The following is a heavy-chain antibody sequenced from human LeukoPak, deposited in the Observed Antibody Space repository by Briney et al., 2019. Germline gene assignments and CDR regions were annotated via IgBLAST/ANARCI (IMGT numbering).Heavy chain of an antibody. Sequence: GGSLRLSCAASGFTFSSYAMSWVRQAPGKGLEWVSAISGSGGSTYYADSVKGRFTISRDSSKNTLYLQMNSLRAEDTAVYYCAKLWGGSYSLHFDYWGQGTLVTVSS. CDR2: ISGSGGST. D-gene: IGHD1-26*01. J-gene: IGHJ4*02. CDR3: AKLWGGSYSLHFDY. CDR1: GFTFSSYA. V-gene: IGHV3-23*01.